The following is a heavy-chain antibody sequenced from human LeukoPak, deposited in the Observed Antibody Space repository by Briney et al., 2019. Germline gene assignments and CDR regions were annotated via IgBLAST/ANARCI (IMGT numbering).Heavy chain of an antibody. CDR1: GYSISSGYY. V-gene: IGHV4-38-2*02. CDR2: IYHSGST. Sequence: PSETLSLTCTVSGYSISSGYYWGWIRQPPGKGLEWIGSIYHSGSTNYNPSLKSRVTISVDTSKNQFSLKLSSVTAADTAVYYCARPRGYSGHIYHAGFFAAFDIWGQGTMVTVSS. CDR3: ARPRGYSGHIYHAGFFAAFDI. J-gene: IGHJ3*02. D-gene: IGHD5-12*01.